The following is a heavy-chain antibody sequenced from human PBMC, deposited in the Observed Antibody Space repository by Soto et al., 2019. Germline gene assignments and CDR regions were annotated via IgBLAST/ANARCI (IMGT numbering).Heavy chain of an antibody. CDR2: IYYSGST. J-gene: IGHJ4*02. D-gene: IGHD3-22*01. CDR1: GGSISSYY. Sequence: PSETLSLTCTVSGGSISSYYWSWIRQPPGKGLEWIGYIYYSGSTNYNPSLKSRVTISVDTSKNQFSLKLSSVTAADTAVYYCVGSRDSSGLFDYWGQGTLVTVS. CDR3: VGSRDSSGLFDY. V-gene: IGHV4-59*01.